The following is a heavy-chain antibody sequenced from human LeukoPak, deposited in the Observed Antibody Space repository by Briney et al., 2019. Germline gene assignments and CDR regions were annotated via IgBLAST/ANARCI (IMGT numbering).Heavy chain of an antibody. V-gene: IGHV3-9*01. CDR2: SSWNSGSI. D-gene: IGHD2-15*01. J-gene: IGHJ3*02. Sequence: GGSLRLSCAASGFTFDDYAMHWVRQAPGKGLEWVSGSSWNSGSIGYADSVKGRFTISRDNAKNSLYLQMNSLRAEDTALYYCAKDIYCSGGSCWAFDIWGQGTMVTVSS. CDR1: GFTFDDYA. CDR3: AKDIYCSGGSCWAFDI.